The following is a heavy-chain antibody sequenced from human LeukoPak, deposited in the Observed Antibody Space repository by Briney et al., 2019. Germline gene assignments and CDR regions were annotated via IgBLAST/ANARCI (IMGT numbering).Heavy chain of an antibody. V-gene: IGHV3-23*01. D-gene: IGHD3-22*01. J-gene: IGHJ4*02. Sequence: HPGGSLRLSCAASGFTFSTYTISWVRQTPGKGLEWVSAISGSGGNTYYADSVKGRFTISRDNSKNTLYLRMNSLRAEDTDLYSCAKDQGFYYDSSGYLGFDYWGQGALVTVSS. CDR1: GFTFSTYT. CDR3: AKDQGFYYDSSGYLGFDY. CDR2: ISGSGGNT.